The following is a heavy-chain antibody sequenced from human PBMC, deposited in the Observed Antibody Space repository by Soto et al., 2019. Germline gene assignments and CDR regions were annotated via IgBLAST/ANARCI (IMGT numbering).Heavy chain of an antibody. J-gene: IGHJ4*02. CDR2: ISYDGSNT. CDR1: GFTFSSYG. Sequence: QVQLVESGGGVVQPGRSPRLSCAASGFTFSSYGMHWVRQAPGKGLEWVAVISYDGSNTYYADSVKGRFTISRDNSKNTLYLQMNSLRAEDTAVYYCAKDYIRWIPLWLPEYWGQGTLVTVSS. V-gene: IGHV3-30*18. D-gene: IGHD5-18*01. CDR3: AKDYIRWIPLWLPEY.